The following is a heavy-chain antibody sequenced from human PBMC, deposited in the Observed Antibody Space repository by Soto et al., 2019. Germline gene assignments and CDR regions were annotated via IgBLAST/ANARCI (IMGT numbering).Heavy chain of an antibody. V-gene: IGHV4-59*08. D-gene: IGHD4-17*01. CDR2: IYYSGST. CDR3: ARQGYGDYQIAS. J-gene: IGHJ4*02. CDR1: GGSISSYY. Sequence: TLSLTCTVSGGSISSYYWSWIRQPPGKGLEWIGYIYYSGSTNYNPSLKSRVTISVDTSKSQFSLKLSSVTATDTAVYYCARQGYGDYQIASWGQGTLVTVSS.